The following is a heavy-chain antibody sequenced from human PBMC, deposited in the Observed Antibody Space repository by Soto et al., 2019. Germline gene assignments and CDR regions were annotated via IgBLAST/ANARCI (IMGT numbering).Heavy chain of an antibody. V-gene: IGHV1-69*17. CDR3: ARPDEGGYSSNHHYYYALDV. J-gene: IGHJ6*02. Sequence: QVQLVQSGAEVKKPGSSVKVSCKASGGTFRSYSISWVRQAPGQGLEWMGGIIPIFDITNHAQKSQGRVTITADKSTSTAYMEPSSLGSDDTAVYYCARPDEGGYSSNHHYYYALDVWGQGTTVTV. CDR2: IIPIFDIT. CDR1: GGTFRSYS. D-gene: IGHD3-22*01.